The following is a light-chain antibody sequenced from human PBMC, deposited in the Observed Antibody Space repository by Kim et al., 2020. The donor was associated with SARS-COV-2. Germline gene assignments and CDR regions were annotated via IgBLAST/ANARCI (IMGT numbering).Light chain of an antibody. CDR2: AAS. CDR3: QKCDSAPWT. Sequence: ASVGDRVTITCRASQDISNYLAWFQLKPGKAPKLLIYAASALQPGVPSRFSGSGSGTDFTLTVTSLQPEDVATYYCQKCDSAPWTFGQGTKVDIK. J-gene: IGKJ1*01. CDR1: QDISNY. V-gene: IGKV1-27*01.